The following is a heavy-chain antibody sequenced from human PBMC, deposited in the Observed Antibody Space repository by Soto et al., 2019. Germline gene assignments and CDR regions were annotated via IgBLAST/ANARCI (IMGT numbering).Heavy chain of an antibody. CDR3: TGPTPFFNY. D-gene: IGHD1-7*01. CDR1: GISFVDYV. CDR2: ITGSSDTT. J-gene: IGHJ4*02. Sequence: PGGSLRLSCAASGISFVDYVMSWVRQAPGKGLEWVSGITGSSDTTYYADSVKGRFTISRDNSKNTLFLQMNSLTGDDAAVYYCTGPTPFFNYCGRGTLVTVSS. V-gene: IGHV3-23*01.